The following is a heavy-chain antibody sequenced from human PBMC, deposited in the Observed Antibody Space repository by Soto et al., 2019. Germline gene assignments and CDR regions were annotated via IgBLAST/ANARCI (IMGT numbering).Heavy chain of an antibody. Sequence: PSETLSLTCTVSGGSISSGDEYRSWIRQPPGKGLEWIGYIYYSGSTYYNPSLKSRVSISVDTSKNQFSLKLSSVTAADTAVYYCARIPASYTAMGYGAFDNWGQGTMVTVSS. V-gene: IGHV4-30-4*01. D-gene: IGHD5-18*01. CDR1: GGSISSGDEY. CDR2: IYYSGST. J-gene: IGHJ3*02. CDR3: ARIPASYTAMGYGAFDN.